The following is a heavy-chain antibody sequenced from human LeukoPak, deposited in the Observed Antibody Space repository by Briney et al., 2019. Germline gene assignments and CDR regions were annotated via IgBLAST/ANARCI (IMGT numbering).Heavy chain of an antibody. CDR2: ITGSGGTT. V-gene: IGHV3-23*01. J-gene: IGHJ3*02. CDR1: GFTFSTYT. CDR3: VKFYGSEPDGVDI. Sequence: AGGSLRLSCAASGFTFSTYTMNWVRQAPGKGLEWVSVITGSGGTTYYADSVQGRFTISRDNSKNTLFLQMNSLRAEDTAVYYCVKFYGSEPDGVDIWGQGTMVTVSS. D-gene: IGHD3-10*01.